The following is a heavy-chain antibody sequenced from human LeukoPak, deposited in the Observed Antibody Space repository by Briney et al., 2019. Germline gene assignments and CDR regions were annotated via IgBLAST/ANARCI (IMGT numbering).Heavy chain of an antibody. V-gene: IGHV3-21*01. J-gene: IGHJ4*02. CDR2: ISSGSSFI. CDR1: GFTFSTYS. D-gene: IGHD3-22*01. CDR3: AREGGYYDSSGYYWSLTENHNSYYFDY. Sequence: PGGSLRLSCAASGFTFSTYSMNWVRQAPGKGLEWVSSISSGSSFIYYADSVKGRFTISRDNAKNSLYLQMNSLRAEDTAVYYCAREGGYYDSSGYYWSLTENHNSYYFDYWGQGTLVTVSS.